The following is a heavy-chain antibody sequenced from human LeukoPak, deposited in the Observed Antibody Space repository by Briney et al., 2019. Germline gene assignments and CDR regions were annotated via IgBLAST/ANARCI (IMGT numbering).Heavy chain of an antibody. J-gene: IGHJ5*02. Sequence: PSETLSLTCTVSSGSISSGSYCWGWIRQPPGKGLEWIGSIYNSGSTYYNPSLKSRVTISVDTSKNQFSLKLSSVTAADTAVYYCARVPRNCSSTSCYESTKPNWFDPWGQGTLVTVSS. V-gene: IGHV4-39*07. CDR1: SGSISSGSYC. D-gene: IGHD2-2*01. CDR2: IYNSGST. CDR3: ARVPRNCSSTSCYESTKPNWFDP.